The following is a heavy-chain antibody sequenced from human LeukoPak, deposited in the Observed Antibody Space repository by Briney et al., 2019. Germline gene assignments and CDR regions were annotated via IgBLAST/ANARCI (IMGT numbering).Heavy chain of an antibody. J-gene: IGHJ5*02. CDR1: GYTFTGYY. Sequence: ASVKVSCKASGYTFTGYYMHWVRQAPGQGLEWMGLINPNSGGTNYAQKFQGRVTMTRDTSISTAYMGLSRLRSDDTAVYYCARDPLYCSGGSCHTNWFDPWGQGTLVTVSS. V-gene: IGHV1-2*06. CDR2: INPNSGGT. D-gene: IGHD2-15*01. CDR3: ARDPLYCSGGSCHTNWFDP.